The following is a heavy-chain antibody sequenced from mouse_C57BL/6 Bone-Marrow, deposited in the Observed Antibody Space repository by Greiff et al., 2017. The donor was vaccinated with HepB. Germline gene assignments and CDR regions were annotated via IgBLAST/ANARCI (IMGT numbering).Heavy chain of an antibody. CDR2: ISYDGSN. CDR3: AREGGQLRLPYAMDY. J-gene: IGHJ4*01. D-gene: IGHD3-2*02. V-gene: IGHV3-6*01. Sequence: EVKLLESGPGLVKPSQSLSLTCSVTGYSITSGYYWNWIRQFPGNKLEWMGYISYDGSNNYNPSLKNRISITRDTSKNQFFLKLNSVTPEDTATYYCAREGGQLRLPYAMDYWGQGTSVTVSS. CDR1: GYSITSGYY.